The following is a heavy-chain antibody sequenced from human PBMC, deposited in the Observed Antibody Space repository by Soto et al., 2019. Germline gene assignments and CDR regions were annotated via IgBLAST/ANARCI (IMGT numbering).Heavy chain of an antibody. V-gene: IGHV3-21*01. CDR1: GFTFSTYS. J-gene: IGHJ4*02. D-gene: IGHD6-19*01. Sequence: EVQLVESGGGLVKPGGSLRLSCAASGFTFSTYSLNWVRQAPGKGLEWVSSISSSSSYIYYADSVKGRFTISRDNAKNSRYLQMNSLRAEDTAVYYCARDRGSGWYLTHDYWGQGTLVTVSS. CDR3: ARDRGSGWYLTHDY. CDR2: ISSSSSYI.